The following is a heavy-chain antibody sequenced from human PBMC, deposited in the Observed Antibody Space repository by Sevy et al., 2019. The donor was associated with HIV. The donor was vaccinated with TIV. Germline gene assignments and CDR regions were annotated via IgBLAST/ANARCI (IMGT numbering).Heavy chain of an antibody. D-gene: IGHD3-22*01. V-gene: IGHV1-18*01. J-gene: IGHJ4*02. CDR3: AATYYYDSSGYAYYFDY. CDR1: GYTFTSYG. CDR2: ISAYNGNT. Sequence: ASVKVSCKASGYTFTSYGISWVRQAPGQGLEWMGWISAYNGNTNYAQKLQGSATMTTDTSTSTAYMELSSLRSDDTAVYYAAATYYYDSSGYAYYFDYWGQGTLVTVSS.